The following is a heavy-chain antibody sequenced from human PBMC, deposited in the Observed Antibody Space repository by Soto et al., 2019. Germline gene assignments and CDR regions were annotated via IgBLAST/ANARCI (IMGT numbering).Heavy chain of an antibody. Sequence: GGSLRLSCAASGFTFSSYDMHWVRQATGKGLEWVSAIDTASDTYYPGSVKGRFTISRENAKNSLYLQMNSLRAGDTAVYYCARADIAVAGTDYYYYYYMDVWGKGTTVTVSS. V-gene: IGHV3-13*01. CDR3: ARADIAVAGTDYYYYYYMDV. CDR1: GFTFSSYD. J-gene: IGHJ6*03. CDR2: IDTASDT. D-gene: IGHD6-19*01.